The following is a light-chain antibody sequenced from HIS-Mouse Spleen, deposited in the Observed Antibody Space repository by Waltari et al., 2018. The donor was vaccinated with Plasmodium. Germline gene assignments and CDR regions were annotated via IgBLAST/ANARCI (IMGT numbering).Light chain of an antibody. V-gene: IGKV4-1*01. CDR1: QSVLYSSNHKEY. CDR3: QQYYSTPLT. Sequence: DIVMTQDPDSLAVSLGERANIKCKSSQSVLYSSNHKEYLGWYQQKPGQTPKLLIYWASTRESGVPDRFSGSGSGTDFTLTISSLQAEDVAVYYCQQYYSTPLTFGGGTKVEIK. J-gene: IGKJ4*01. CDR2: WAS.